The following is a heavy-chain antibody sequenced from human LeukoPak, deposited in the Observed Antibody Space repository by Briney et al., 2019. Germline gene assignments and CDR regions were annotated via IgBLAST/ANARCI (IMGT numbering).Heavy chain of an antibody. CDR1: GFTFRSPA. CDR2: IVVGSGKT. D-gene: IGHD3-9*01. V-gene: IGHV1-58*02. J-gene: IGHJ5*02. Sequence: SVKVSCKASGFTFRSPAIQWVRQARGQRLEWIGWIVVGSGKTNYARKFQERVTITRDMSTSTAHMELSSLRSEDTAVYYCAAELDDDIMTGYSQPWGQGTLVTVSS. CDR3: AAELDDDIMTGYSQP.